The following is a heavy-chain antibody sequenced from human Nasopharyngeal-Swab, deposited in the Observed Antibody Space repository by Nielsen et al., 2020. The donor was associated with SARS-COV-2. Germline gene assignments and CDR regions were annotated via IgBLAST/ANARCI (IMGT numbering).Heavy chain of an antibody. D-gene: IGHD3-22*01. CDR3: ARGDSSGYHTASYFDL. Sequence: SETLSLTCTVSGGSISSSSYYWGWIRQPPGKGLEWIGSIYYSGSTYYNPSLKSRVTISVDTSKNQFSLKLSSVTAADTAVYYCARGDSSGYHTASYFDLWGRGTLVTVSS. CDR2: IYYSGST. CDR1: GGSISSSSYY. V-gene: IGHV4-39*07. J-gene: IGHJ2*01.